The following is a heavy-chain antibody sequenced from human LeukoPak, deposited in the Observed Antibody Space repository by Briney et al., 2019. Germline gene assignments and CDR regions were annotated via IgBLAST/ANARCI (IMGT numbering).Heavy chain of an antibody. Sequence: ASVKVSCKASGYTFTGYDINWVRQATGQGLEWMGWMNPNSGNTGYAQKFQGRVTMTRNTSISTAYMELSSLRSEDTAVYYCARVVGSGSGWHPKPFDYWGQGTLVTVSS. D-gene: IGHD6-19*01. V-gene: IGHV1-8*01. J-gene: IGHJ4*02. CDR2: MNPNSGNT. CDR3: ARVVGSGSGWHPKPFDY. CDR1: GYTFTGYD.